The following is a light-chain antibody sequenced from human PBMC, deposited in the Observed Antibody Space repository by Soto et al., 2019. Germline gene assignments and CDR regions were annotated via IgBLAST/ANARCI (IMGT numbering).Light chain of an antibody. CDR2: DTS. Sequence: QAVVTQEPSLTVSPGGPVTLTCASSAGAVTSGHYPYWFQQKPGQAPRTLIYDTSNRHSWTPARFSGSLLGGKAALTLSGAQPEDEAEYYCLVSYSGVRVFGGGTKLTV. CDR1: AGAVTSGHY. CDR3: LVSYSGVRV. J-gene: IGLJ3*02. V-gene: IGLV7-46*01.